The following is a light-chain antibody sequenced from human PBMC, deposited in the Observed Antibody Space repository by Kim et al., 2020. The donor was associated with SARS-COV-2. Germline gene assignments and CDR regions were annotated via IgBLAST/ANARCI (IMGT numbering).Light chain of an antibody. Sequence: QAGLTQPSSVSKGLRQTATLTCTGNSNNVGNQGATWLQQHQGHPPKLLSYRNNNRPSGISERLSASRSGNTASLTIAGLQPEDEADYYCSAWDTSLGAWVFGGGTRLTVL. CDR1: SNNVGNQG. V-gene: IGLV10-54*01. CDR2: RNN. J-gene: IGLJ3*02. CDR3: SAWDTSLGAWV.